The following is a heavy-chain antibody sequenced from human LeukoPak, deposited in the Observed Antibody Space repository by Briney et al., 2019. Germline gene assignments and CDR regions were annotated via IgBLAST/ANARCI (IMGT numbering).Heavy chain of an antibody. J-gene: IGHJ4*02. CDR1: GGSIRSGGYS. Sequence: SQTLSLTCAVSGGSIRSGGYSWRWIRQPPGKGLEWTGYIYHSGPTYYNPSLKSRVTISVDRSKNQFSLKLSSVTAADTAVYYCAREVGRVGYSPDYFDSWGQGTLVTVSS. CDR2: IYHSGPT. CDR3: AREVGRVGYSPDYFDS. D-gene: IGHD5-24*01. V-gene: IGHV4-30-2*01.